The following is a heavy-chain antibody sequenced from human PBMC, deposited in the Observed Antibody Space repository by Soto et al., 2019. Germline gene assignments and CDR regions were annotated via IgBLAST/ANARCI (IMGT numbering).Heavy chain of an antibody. CDR3: AKDPYGSGSPDYFDY. Sequence: PGGSLRLSCAASGFTFDDYAMHWVRQAPGKGLEWVSGISWNSGNIGYADSVKGRFTISRDNAKNSLYLQMNSLRAEDTALYYCAKDPYGSGSPDYFDYWGQGTLVTVSS. D-gene: IGHD3-10*01. CDR2: ISWNSGNI. V-gene: IGHV3-9*01. J-gene: IGHJ4*02. CDR1: GFTFDDYA.